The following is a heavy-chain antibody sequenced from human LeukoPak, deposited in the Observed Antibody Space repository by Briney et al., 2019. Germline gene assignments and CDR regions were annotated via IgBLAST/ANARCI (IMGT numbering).Heavy chain of an antibody. CDR3: ARRYGSALYGVFDY. CDR1: GYTFNSCW. D-gene: IGHD6-19*01. Sequence: GESPKISCKGSGYTFNSCWIGWVRQMPGAGLEWMGIIYPSDSDTRYSPSFQGQVTISADKSISTAYLQWSSLKASDSAMYYCARRYGSALYGVFDYWGQGTLVIVSS. J-gene: IGHJ4*02. CDR2: IYPSDSDT. V-gene: IGHV5-51*01.